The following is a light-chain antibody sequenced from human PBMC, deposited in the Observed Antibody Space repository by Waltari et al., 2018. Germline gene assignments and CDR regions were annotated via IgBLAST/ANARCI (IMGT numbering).Light chain of an antibody. CDR2: DAS. CDR1: QSVSSY. J-gene: IGKJ1*01. CDR3: QQRSNWPPAT. V-gene: IGKV3-11*01. Sequence: EIVLTQSHATLSLSPGERATLPCRASQSVSSYLAWYQQKPGQAPRLLIYDASNRATGIPARFSGSGSGTDFTLTISSLEPEDFAVYYCQQRSNWPPATFGQGTKVEI.